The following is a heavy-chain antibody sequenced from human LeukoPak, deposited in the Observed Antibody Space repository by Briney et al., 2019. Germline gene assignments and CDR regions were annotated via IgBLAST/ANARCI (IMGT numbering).Heavy chain of an antibody. CDR3: ARAGSGLVPAAISHAFDI. CDR1: GFTVSSNY. CDR2: IYSGDNT. J-gene: IGHJ3*02. D-gene: IGHD2-2*01. V-gene: IGHV3-66*01. Sequence: PGGSLRLSCAASGFTVSSNYMSWVRQAPGKGLEWVSVIYSGDNTYYADSVKGRFTISRDNAKNSLYLQMNSLRAEDTAVYYCARAGSGLVPAAISHAFDIWGQGTMVTVSS.